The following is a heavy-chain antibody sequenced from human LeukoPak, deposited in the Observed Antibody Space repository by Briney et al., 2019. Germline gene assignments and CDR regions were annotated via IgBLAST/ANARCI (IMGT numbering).Heavy chain of an antibody. CDR1: GFTFSNYV. CDR2: ISGSGSFA. Sequence: GGSLRLSCAASGFTFSNYVMSWVRQAPGKGLEWVSVISGSGSFAYYADSAKGRFTISRDNSKYTMYLQMNGLRAEDTAVYYCAKCYSNNWSDAFDIWGQGTMVTVSS. J-gene: IGHJ3*02. V-gene: IGHV3-23*01. D-gene: IGHD6-13*01. CDR3: AKCYSNNWSDAFDI.